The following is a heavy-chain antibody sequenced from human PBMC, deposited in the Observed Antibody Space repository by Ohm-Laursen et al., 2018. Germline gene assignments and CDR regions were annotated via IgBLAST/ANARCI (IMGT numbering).Heavy chain of an antibody. CDR3: AREAGGSYSTVRGSFDI. J-gene: IGHJ3*02. D-gene: IGHD1-26*01. CDR2: ISGDSAYI. Sequence: GSLRLSCTASGFTFSYYSMNWVRQAPGKGLEWVSSISGDSAYIYYADSVKGRFTISRDNAKKSLYVQMNSLRAEDTAVYYCAREAGGSYSTVRGSFDIWGQGTMVTVSS. CDR1: GFTFSYYS. V-gene: IGHV3-21*01.